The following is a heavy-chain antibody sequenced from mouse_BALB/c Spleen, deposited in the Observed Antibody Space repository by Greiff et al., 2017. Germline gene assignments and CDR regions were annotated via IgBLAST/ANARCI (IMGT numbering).Heavy chain of an antibody. CDR1: GFSLTSYG. D-gene: IGHD1-1*01. J-gene: IGHJ3*01. V-gene: IGHV2-9*02. CDR3: ARDGHYGSSYVAWFAY. Sequence: VQVVESGPGLVAPSQSLSITCTVSGFSLTSYGVHWVRQPPGKGLEWLGVIWAGGSTNYNSALMSRLSISKDNSKSQVFLKMNSLQTDDTAMYYCARDGHYGSSYVAWFAYWGQGTLVTVSA. CDR2: IWAGGST.